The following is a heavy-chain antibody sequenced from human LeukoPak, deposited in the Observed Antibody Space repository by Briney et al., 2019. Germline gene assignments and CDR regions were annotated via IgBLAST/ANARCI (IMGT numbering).Heavy chain of an antibody. CDR2: ISSSGNTI. CDR3: ARALWGYNLIDYYYYYMDA. D-gene: IGHD5-24*01. J-gene: IGHJ6*03. Sequence: LSLTCTVSGGSISSYYMSWIRQAPGKGLEWVSYISSSGNTIYYADSVRGRFTISRDNAKNSLYLQMNSLRAEDSAVYYCARALWGYNLIDYYYYYMDAWGKGTTVTVSS. CDR1: GGSISSYY. V-gene: IGHV3-11*04.